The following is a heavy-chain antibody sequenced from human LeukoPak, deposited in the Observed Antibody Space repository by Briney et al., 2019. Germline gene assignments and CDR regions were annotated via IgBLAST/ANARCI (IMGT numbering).Heavy chain of an antibody. V-gene: IGHV3-74*03. D-gene: IGHD1-1*01. J-gene: IGHJ4*02. CDR3: VSDHTGHDDY. CDR2: INIEGSTT. Sequence: GGSLRLSCVASGFSLSSYWVHWVRQAPGKGLVWVSRINIEGSTTTYADSVKGRFTISRDNAKKTVSLQMNSLRAEDTAVYYCVSDHTGHDDYWGQGTLATVSS. CDR1: GFSLSSYW.